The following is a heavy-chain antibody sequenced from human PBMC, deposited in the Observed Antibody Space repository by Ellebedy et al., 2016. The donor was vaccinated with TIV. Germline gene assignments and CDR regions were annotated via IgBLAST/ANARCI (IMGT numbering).Heavy chain of an antibody. D-gene: IGHD1-1*01. V-gene: IGHV1-18*04. J-gene: IGHJ4*02. CDR2: ISGYRGDT. Sequence: AASVKVSCKTSGYIFRDYGISWVRQASGQGLEWMGWISGYRGDTKYAQKFQGRVAITTDTSTRVAYMELRSLRSDDTAKYYSGRDGQATQRELDYWGQGTLITVSS. CDR1: GYIFRDYG. CDR3: GRDGQATQRELDY.